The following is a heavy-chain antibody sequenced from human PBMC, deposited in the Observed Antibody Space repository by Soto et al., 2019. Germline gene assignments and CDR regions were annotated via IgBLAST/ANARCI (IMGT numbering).Heavy chain of an antibody. J-gene: IGHJ5*02. CDR1: GGSFSGYY. Sequence: PSETLSLTCAVYGGSFSGYYWSWIRQPPGKGLGWIGEINHSGSTNYNPSLKSRVTISVDTSKNQFSLKLSSVTAADTAVYYCARGQKRGYSYGQRGNWFDPWGQGTLVTVSS. V-gene: IGHV4-34*01. D-gene: IGHD5-18*01. CDR2: INHSGST. CDR3: ARGQKRGYSYGQRGNWFDP.